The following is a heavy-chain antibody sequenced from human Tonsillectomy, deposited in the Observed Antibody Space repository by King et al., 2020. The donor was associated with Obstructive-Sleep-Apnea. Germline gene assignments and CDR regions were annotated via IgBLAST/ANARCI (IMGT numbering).Heavy chain of an antibody. V-gene: IGHV3-74*01. CDR1: GFTFSSYW. Sequence: VQLVESGGGLVQPGGSLRLSCAASGFTFSSYWMHWVRQAPGKGLVWVSRINSDVSSTSYADSVMGRFTISRDNAKNTLDLQMNSLRAEDTAVYYCARAPRGGFTLYYYGMDVWGQGTTVTVSS. CDR2: INSDVSST. CDR3: ARAPRGGFTLYYYGMDV. J-gene: IGHJ6*02. D-gene: IGHD3-10*01.